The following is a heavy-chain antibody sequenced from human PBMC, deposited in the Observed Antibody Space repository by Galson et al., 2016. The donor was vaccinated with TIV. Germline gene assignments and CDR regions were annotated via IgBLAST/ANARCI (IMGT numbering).Heavy chain of an antibody. CDR2: IYWDDDE. J-gene: IGHJ6*02. CDR1: GFSLITNGVG. V-gene: IGHV2-5*02. D-gene: IGHD3-10*01. Sequence: PALVKPTQTLTLACTFSGFSLITNGVGVGWVRQPPGKALEWLAHIYWDDDERYSPSLKSRLTITKDTSKNQVVLRMTNMDPMDTATYYCVHLPNMVYYGMDVWGQGTTVTVSS. CDR3: VHLPNMVYYGMDV.